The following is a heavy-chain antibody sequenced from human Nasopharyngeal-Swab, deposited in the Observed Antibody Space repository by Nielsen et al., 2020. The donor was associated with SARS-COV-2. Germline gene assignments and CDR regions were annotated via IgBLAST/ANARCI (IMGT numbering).Heavy chain of an antibody. CDR2: MSGGGEKK. Sequence: GESLKISCAASGFTFTSYAMNWVRHDPGKGLEWVSGMSGGGEKKYYAESVKGRFTISRDISQNTLYLQMNGLRAEDKAVYYCAKDSGAGFCDDGSCFPTNHWGLGTLVTVSS. D-gene: IGHD2-15*01. J-gene: IGHJ5*02. CDR3: AKDSGAGFCDDGSCFPTNH. V-gene: IGHV3-23*01. CDR1: GFTFTSYA.